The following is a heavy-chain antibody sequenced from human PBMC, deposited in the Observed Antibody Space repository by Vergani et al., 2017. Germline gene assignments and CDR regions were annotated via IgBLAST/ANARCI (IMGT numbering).Heavy chain of an antibody. J-gene: IGHJ4*02. CDR2: ISSSGSTI. V-gene: IGHV3-48*03. CDR3: ARAMFSGWSINLDY. D-gene: IGHD6-19*01. CDR1: GFTFSSYE. Sequence: EVQLVESGGGLVQPGGSLRLSCAASGFTFSSYEMNWVRQAPGKGLEWVSYISSSGSTIYYADSVKGRFTISRDNAKNSLYLQMNSLRAEDTAVYYCARAMFSGWSINLDYWGQGTLVTVSS.